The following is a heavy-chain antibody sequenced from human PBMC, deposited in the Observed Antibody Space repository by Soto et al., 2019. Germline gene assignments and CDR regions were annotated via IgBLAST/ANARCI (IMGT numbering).Heavy chain of an antibody. D-gene: IGHD6-19*01. Sequence: QVHLVQSGAEVKKAGSSVKVSCKAPGGTFKNNGISWVRQAPGQGLEWMGGIIPVFGTTNYAQKFQDRLTITADDSTSTAYMELSRLRYEDTAVYYCARENGVAVATILSYFDYWGQGTLVPVSS. CDR1: GGTFKNNG. J-gene: IGHJ4*02. CDR3: ARENGVAVATILSYFDY. CDR2: IIPVFGTT. V-gene: IGHV1-69*01.